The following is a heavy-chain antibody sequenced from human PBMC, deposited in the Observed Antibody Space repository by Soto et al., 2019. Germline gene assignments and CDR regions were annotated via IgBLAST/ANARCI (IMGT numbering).Heavy chain of an antibody. D-gene: IGHD1-26*01. CDR3: ARGVSAGVDY. Sequence: QVQLVQSGAEVREPGASVKVSCKASGYSFTSLDINWVRQTAGQGLEWMGWMEPSTGRTGYAQKFQGRVTMTRDTSIHTAYMALTNLTSDDTAFYYCARGVSAGVDYWGQGTLVIVSS. CDR1: GYSFTSLD. CDR2: MEPSTGRT. J-gene: IGHJ4*02. V-gene: IGHV1-8*01.